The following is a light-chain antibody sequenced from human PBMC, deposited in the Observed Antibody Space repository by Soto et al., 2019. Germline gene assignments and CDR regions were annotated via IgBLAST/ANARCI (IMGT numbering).Light chain of an antibody. CDR1: QSVSSN. J-gene: IGKJ1*01. Sequence: EIVMTQSPATLSVSPGERVTLSCRASQSVSSNLAWYQQKPGQAPRLLIYGASTRATGIPARFSGSGSGTEFTLTISSLQSEDFAVYYCQQYNNWPPTWTFGQGTKVDI. CDR3: QQYNNWPPTWT. CDR2: GAS. V-gene: IGKV3-15*01.